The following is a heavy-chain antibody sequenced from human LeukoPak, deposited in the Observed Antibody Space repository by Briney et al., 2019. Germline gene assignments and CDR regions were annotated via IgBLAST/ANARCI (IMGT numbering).Heavy chain of an antibody. CDR3: ARSISCSSTSCYFSMDV. CDR2: IYSTGNT. Sequence: SETLSLTCAVSGGSISSSSYYWGWIRQPPGKGLEWVGNIYSTGNTYYNPSLKSRVTISVDTSKNQFSLKLSSVTAADTAVYYCARSISCSSTSCYFSMDVWGQGTTVTVSS. J-gene: IGHJ6*02. D-gene: IGHD2-2*01. V-gene: IGHV4-39*07. CDR1: GGSISSSSYY.